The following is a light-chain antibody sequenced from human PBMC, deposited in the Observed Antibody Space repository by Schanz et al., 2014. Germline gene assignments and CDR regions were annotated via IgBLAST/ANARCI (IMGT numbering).Light chain of an antibody. V-gene: IGLV2-14*01. CDR2: EGT. J-gene: IGLJ1*01. CDR1: SSDVGGYNY. Sequence: QSALTQPASVSGSPGQSITISCTGTSSDVGGYNYVSWYQQHPGKAPKLMIYEGTKRPSGVSNRFSGSKSGNTASLTISGLQAEDEADYYCGSYTTSINYVFGTGTKVTVL. CDR3: GSYTTSINYV.